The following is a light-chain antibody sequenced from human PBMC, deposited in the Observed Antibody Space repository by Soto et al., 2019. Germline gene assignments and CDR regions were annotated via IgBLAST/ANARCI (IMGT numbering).Light chain of an antibody. CDR3: QQYGRSPFT. CDR1: QRITNNF. V-gene: IGKV3-20*01. Sequence: EIVLTQSPVTLSLSPGERATLSCRASQRITNNFFAWFQQKPGLAPRLLIYGASTRASGIPDRFSGGGSGTDFALTLSRLEPEDFAIYYCQQYGRSPFTFGQGTKLQIK. J-gene: IGKJ2*01. CDR2: GAS.